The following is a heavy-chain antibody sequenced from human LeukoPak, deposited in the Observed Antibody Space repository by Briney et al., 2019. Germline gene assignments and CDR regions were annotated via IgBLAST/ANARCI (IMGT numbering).Heavy chain of an antibody. CDR3: ARGRTRVVPAARCYFDY. V-gene: IGHV4-34*01. J-gene: IGHJ4*02. D-gene: IGHD2-2*01. CDR1: GGSISSYY. CDR2: INHSGST. Sequence: SETLSLTCTVSGGSISSYYWSWIRQPPGKGLEWIGEINHSGSTNYNPSLKGRVTISVDTSKNQFSLKLSSVTAADTAVYYCARGRTRVVPAARCYFDYWGQGTLVTVSS.